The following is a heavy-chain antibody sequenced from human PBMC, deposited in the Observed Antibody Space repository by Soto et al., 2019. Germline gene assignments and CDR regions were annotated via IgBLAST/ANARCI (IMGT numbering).Heavy chain of an antibody. D-gene: IGHD3-3*01. Sequence: EVQLVESGGGLVKPGGSLRLSCAASGFTFSSYSMNWVRQAPGKGLEWVSSISSSSSYIYYADSVKGRFTSSRDNAKNSLYLQMNSLRAEDTAVYYCARGILDFWSGYYSSSFDYWGQGTLVTVSS. CDR2: ISSSSSYI. CDR3: ARGILDFWSGYYSSSFDY. V-gene: IGHV3-21*01. J-gene: IGHJ4*02. CDR1: GFTFSSYS.